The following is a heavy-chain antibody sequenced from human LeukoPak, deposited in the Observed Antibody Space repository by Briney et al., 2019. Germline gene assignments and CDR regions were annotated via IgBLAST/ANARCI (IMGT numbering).Heavy chain of an antibody. CDR2: TVGGGGPNT. Sequence: GGSLRLSCAASGFYFANYAMSWVRQAPGKGLEWVSATVGGGGPNTYHADSVKGRFTISRENAKNSLHLQMDSLKAGDTAVYYCARVSSESSGFVYFFDYWGQGTLVTVYS. D-gene: IGHD3-22*01. CDR3: ARVSSESSGFVYFFDY. V-gene: IGHV3-23*01. J-gene: IGHJ4*02. CDR1: GFYFANYA.